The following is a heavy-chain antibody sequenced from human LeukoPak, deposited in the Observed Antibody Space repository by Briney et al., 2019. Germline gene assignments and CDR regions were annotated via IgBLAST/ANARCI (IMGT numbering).Heavy chain of an antibody. CDR3: ARKGYYGSGTYLDY. Sequence: GGSLRLSCAASAFTFSSYAMAWVRQAPGKGLEWVPTLSGTGGNTYYADSVRGRFTISRDNSKNTLYLQMNSLRAEDTALYYCARKGYYGSGTYLDYWGQGTLVTVSS. CDR2: LSGTGGNT. CDR1: AFTFSSYA. D-gene: IGHD3-10*01. J-gene: IGHJ4*02. V-gene: IGHV3-23*01.